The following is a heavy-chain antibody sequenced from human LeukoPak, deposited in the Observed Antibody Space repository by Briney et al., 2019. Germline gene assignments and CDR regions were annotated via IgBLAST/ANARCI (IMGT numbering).Heavy chain of an antibody. CDR2: IYYSGST. D-gene: IGHD5-24*01. CDR1: GGSISSSSYY. J-gene: IGHJ2*01. V-gene: IGHV4-39*01. CDR3: ARRSSVEMATAHWYSDL. Sequence: SSETLSLTCTVSGGSISSSSYYWGWIRQPPGKGLEWIGSIYYSGSTYYNPSLKSRVTISVDTSKNQFSLKLSSVTAADTAVYYCARRSSVEMATAHWYSDLWGRGTLVTVSS.